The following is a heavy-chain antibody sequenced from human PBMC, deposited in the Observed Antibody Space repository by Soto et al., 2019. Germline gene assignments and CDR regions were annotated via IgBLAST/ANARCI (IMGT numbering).Heavy chain of an antibody. J-gene: IGHJ4*02. Sequence: QITLKESGPTLVKPTQTLTLTSTFSGFSLSTSGVGVGWIRQPPGKALEWLALIYWNDDKRYSPSLKSRLTITKDTSKNQVVLTMTNMDPVDTATYYCAHRRESYCGGNYYFDYWGQGTLVTVSS. D-gene: IGHD2-21*01. CDR2: IYWNDDK. CDR3: AHRRESYCGGNYYFDY. CDR1: GFSLSTSGVG. V-gene: IGHV2-5*01.